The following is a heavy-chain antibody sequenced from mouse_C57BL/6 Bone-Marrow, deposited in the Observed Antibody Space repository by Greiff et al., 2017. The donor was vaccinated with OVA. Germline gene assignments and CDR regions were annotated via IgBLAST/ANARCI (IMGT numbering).Heavy chain of an antibody. V-gene: IGHV14-3*01. CDR3: ARSFYYGNRGNYCDY. J-gene: IGHJ2*01. CDR2: IDPANGNT. CDR1: GFNIKNTY. D-gene: IGHD2-1*01. Sequence: VQLQQSVAELVRPGASVKLSCTASGFNIKNTYMHWVKQRPEQGLEWIGRIDPANGNTKYAPKFQGKATITADTSSNTAYLQLSSLTSEDTAIYYCARSFYYGNRGNYCDYWGQGTTLTVSS.